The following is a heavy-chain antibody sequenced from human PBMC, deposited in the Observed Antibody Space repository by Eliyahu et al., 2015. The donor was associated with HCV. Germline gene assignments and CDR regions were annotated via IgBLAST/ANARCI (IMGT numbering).Heavy chain of an antibody. CDR1: GGTFSRYD. D-gene: IGHD2-2*01. CDR2: IIPIFGTA. CDR3: ARGGEEHQLQSRPFDY. Sequence: SSVKVSCKASGGTFSRYDISWVRQAPGQGLEWMGGIIPIFGTANYAQKFQGRVTITADESTSTVSMDLSSLRSEDTAVYYCARGGEEHQLQSRPFDYWGQGTLVTVSS. V-gene: IGHV1-69*01. J-gene: IGHJ4*02.